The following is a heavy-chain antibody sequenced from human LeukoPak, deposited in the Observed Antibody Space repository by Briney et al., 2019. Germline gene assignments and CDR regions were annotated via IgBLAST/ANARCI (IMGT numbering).Heavy chain of an antibody. CDR3: ARSQGNKGMGY. CDR1: GYSISSGYY. D-gene: IGHD1/OR15-1a*01. J-gene: IGHJ4*02. Sequence: SETLSLTCVVSGYSISSGYYWGWIRQPPGKGLEWIGSIYHSGRTYYNPSLMGRVTLSVDTSKNQFSLRLSSVTAADTAVYYCARSQGNKGMGYWGQGTLVTVSS. CDR2: IYHSGRT. V-gene: IGHV4-38-2*01.